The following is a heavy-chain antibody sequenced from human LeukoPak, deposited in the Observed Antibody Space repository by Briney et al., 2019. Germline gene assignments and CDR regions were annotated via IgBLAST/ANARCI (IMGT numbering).Heavy chain of an antibody. CDR2: IIPIFGIA. V-gene: IGHV1-69*04. CDR3: ARSTSFSSGYYPYYFDY. D-gene: IGHD3-22*01. J-gene: IGHJ4*02. Sequence: ASVKVSCKASGGTFSSYAISWVRQAPGQGLEWMGRIIPIFGIANYAQKFQGRVTITADKSTSTAYMELSSLRSEDTAAYYCARSTSFSSGYYPYYFDYWGQGTLVTVSS. CDR1: GGTFSSYA.